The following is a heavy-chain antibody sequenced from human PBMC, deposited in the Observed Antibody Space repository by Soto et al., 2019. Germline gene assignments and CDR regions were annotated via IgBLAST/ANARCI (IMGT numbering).Heavy chain of an antibody. CDR2: IYYSGST. D-gene: IGHD3-10*01. CDR3: ARYVKLWFGELFGRNYYYGMDV. J-gene: IGHJ6*02. V-gene: IGHV4-30-2*03. Sequence: ASETLSLTCAVSGGSISSGGYSWSWIRQPPGKGLEWIGYIYYSGSTYYNPSLKSRVTISVDTSKNQFSLKLSSVTAADTAVYYCARYVKLWFGELFGRNYYYGMDVWGQGTTVTVSS. CDR1: GGSISSGGYS.